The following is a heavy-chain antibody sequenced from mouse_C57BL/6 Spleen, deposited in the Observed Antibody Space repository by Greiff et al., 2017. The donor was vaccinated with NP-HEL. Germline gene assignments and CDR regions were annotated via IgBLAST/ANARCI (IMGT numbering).Heavy chain of an antibody. CDR3: ARRLGRLYFDY. CDR2: IDPSDSET. V-gene: IGHV1-52*01. Sequence: QVQLQQPGAELVRPGSSVKLSCKASGYTFTSYWMHWVKQRPIQGLEWIGNIDPSDSETHYNQKFKDKATLTVDKSSSTAYMQLSSLTSEDSAVYYCARRLGRLYFDYWGQGTTLTVSS. J-gene: IGHJ2*01. D-gene: IGHD4-1*01. CDR1: GYTFTSYW.